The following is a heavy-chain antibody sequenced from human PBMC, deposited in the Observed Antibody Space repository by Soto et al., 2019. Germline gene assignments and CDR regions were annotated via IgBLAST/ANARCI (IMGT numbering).Heavy chain of an antibody. V-gene: IGHV4-30-4*01. D-gene: IGHD6-19*01. CDR1: GGSISSGDYY. J-gene: IGHJ5*02. CDR3: ARAVWDSSGWYVERRYRWFDP. Sequence: SETLSLTCTVSGGSISSGDYYWSWIRQPPGKGLEWIGYIYYSGSTYYNPSLKSRVTISVDTSKNQSSLKLSSVTAADTAVYYCARAVWDSSGWYVERRYRWFDPWGQGTLVTVSS. CDR2: IYYSGST.